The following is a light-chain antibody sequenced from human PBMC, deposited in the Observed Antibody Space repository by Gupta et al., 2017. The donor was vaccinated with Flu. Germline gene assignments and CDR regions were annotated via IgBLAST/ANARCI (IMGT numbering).Light chain of an antibody. V-gene: IGLV1-47*01. CDR2: RNN. Sequence: NIEVNYVSVYQQLPGTDPNLLINRNNQRPPGGPDRFSCSKSGTSASLAMSGPRFEDEADYFCAVWDEGVRGPPKWVLGGGTKLTVL. CDR1: NIEVNY. J-gene: IGLJ3*02. CDR3: AVWDEGVRGPPKWV.